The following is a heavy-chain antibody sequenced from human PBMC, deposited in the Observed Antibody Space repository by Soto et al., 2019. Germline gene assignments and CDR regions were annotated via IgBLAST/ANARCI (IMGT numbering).Heavy chain of an antibody. V-gene: IGHV1-69*13. D-gene: IGHD5-12*01. CDR1: GGTFSSFG. CDR2: IIPVFGRP. Sequence: SVRVSCKASGGTFSSFGISWVRQAPGQGLEWMGGIIPVFGRPNYAQRFRGRLTITADESTNTCYMELIDLESEDTAVYYCAREGSGYNFWAQGTQFTVSS. J-gene: IGHJ1*01. CDR3: AREGSGYNF.